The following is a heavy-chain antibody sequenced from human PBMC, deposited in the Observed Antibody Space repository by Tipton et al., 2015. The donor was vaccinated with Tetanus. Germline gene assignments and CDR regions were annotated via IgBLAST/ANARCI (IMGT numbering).Heavy chain of an antibody. D-gene: IGHD2-2*01. CDR2: IYYSGNT. CDR3: ARDLRRYQQNNWFDP. CDR1: GDSISFYY. J-gene: IGHJ5*02. V-gene: IGHV4-59*01. Sequence: TLSLTCTVSGDSISFYYWSWIRQPPGKGLEWIGYIYYSGNTKYNPSLKSRVTMSVDTSKNQFSLILTSVTPADTAVYHCARDLRRYQQNNWFDPWGQGTLVTVPS.